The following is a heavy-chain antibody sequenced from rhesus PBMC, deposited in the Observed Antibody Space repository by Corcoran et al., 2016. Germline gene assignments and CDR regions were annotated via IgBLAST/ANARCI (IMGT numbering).Heavy chain of an antibody. CDR2: ISGSGGSP. CDR1: GGSISSNW. Sequence: GPGLVKPSETLSLTCAVSGGSISSNWWSWIRQPPGQGLEWIGRISGSGGSPSYNPSLKSRVTISTDTSKNQLSLKLISVTAADTAVYYCARGVYSGIWKMDYWGQGVLVTVSS. V-gene: IGHV4-173*01. D-gene: IGHD6-25*01. CDR3: ARGVYSGIWKMDY. J-gene: IGHJ4*01.